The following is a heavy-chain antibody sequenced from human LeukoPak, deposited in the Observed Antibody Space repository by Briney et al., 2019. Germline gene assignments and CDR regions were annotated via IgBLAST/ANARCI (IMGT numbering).Heavy chain of an antibody. D-gene: IGHD3-10*01. V-gene: IGHV1-2*02. J-gene: IGHJ4*02. Sequence: GASVRVSCKASGYTFTGYYMHWVRQAPGQGLEWMGWINPNSGDTSYAQKFQSRVTMTRDTSISTAYMELSRLISDDTAVFYCARGEGRFGEFDFDSWGQGTLVTVSS. CDR3: ARGEGRFGEFDFDS. CDR1: GYTFTGYY. CDR2: INPNSGDT.